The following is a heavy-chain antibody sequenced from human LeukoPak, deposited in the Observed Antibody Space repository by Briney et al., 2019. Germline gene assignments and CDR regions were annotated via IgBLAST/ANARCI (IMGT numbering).Heavy chain of an antibody. Sequence: ASVKVSCKASGYTFTGYYIHWVRQAPGQGLEWMGWVNPNSGGTNYAQKFQGRVTMTRDTSISTAYMELSRLRSDDTAVYYCARQYYDFWSGYYYYYYMDVWGKGTTVTVSS. CDR2: VNPNSGGT. J-gene: IGHJ6*03. V-gene: IGHV1-2*02. CDR1: GYTFTGYY. D-gene: IGHD3-3*01. CDR3: ARQYYDFWSGYYYYYYMDV.